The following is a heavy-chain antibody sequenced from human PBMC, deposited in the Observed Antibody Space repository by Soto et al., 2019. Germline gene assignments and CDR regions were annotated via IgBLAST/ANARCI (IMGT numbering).Heavy chain of an antibody. CDR2: IYWDDDK. J-gene: IGHJ4*02. V-gene: IGHV2-5*04. Sequence: QITLKESGPTLVKPTQTLTLTCTFSGFSFSTSSVGVGWIRQPPGKALEWLALIYWDDDKRYNPSLWNRLTITKDTSRNQVVVTMTDMDPVDTGTYYCVKVYWVATGIRYYFDYWGQGTLVTVSS. CDR1: GFSFSTSSVG. CDR3: VKVYWVATGIRYYFDY. D-gene: IGHD2-21*02.